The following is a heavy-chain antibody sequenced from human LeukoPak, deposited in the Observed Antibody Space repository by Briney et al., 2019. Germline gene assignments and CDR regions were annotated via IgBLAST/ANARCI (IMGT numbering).Heavy chain of an antibody. V-gene: IGHV3-33*05. Sequence: GGSLRLSCAASGFTFSSYGMHWVRQAPGKGLEWVAVISYDGSNKYYADSVKGRFTISRDNSKNTLYLQMNSLKTEDTAVYYCTTAPRGAQLRWGQGTLVTVSS. D-gene: IGHD3-10*01. J-gene: IGHJ4*02. CDR2: ISYDGSNK. CDR3: TTAPRGAQLR. CDR1: GFTFSSYG.